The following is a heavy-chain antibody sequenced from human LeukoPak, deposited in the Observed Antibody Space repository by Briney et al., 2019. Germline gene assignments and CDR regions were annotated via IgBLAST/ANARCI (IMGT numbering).Heavy chain of an antibody. J-gene: IGHJ6*02. D-gene: IGHD3-9*01. Sequence: GGSLRLSCAASGFTSSSYAMSWVRQAPGKGLEWVSAISGSGGSTYYADSVKGRFTISRDNSKNTLYLQMNSLRAEDTAVYYCAKDRPPSGYYYYYYGMDVWDQGTTVTVSS. CDR3: AKDRPPSGYYYYYYGMDV. CDR2: ISGSGGST. CDR1: GFTSSSYA. V-gene: IGHV3-23*01.